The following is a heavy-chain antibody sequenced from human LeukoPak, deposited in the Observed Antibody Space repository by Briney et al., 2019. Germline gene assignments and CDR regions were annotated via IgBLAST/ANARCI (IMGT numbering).Heavy chain of an antibody. CDR3: ATNRKGYYDFWSGSYYFDY. CDR2: ISYDGSNK. CDR1: GFTFSRYG. Sequence: GGSLRLSCAASGFTFSRYGMHWVRQAPGKGLEWVAVISYDGSNKYYADSVKGRFTISRDNSKNTLYLQMNSLRAEDTAVYYCATNRKGYYDFWSGSYYFDYWGQGTLVTVSS. D-gene: IGHD3-3*01. J-gene: IGHJ4*02. V-gene: IGHV3-30*03.